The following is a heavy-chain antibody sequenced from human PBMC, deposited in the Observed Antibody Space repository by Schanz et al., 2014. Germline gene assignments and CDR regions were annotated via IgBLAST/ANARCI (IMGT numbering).Heavy chain of an antibody. J-gene: IGHJ3*02. CDR3: AKGRFGELSAFDI. CDR1: GFTFTNYA. D-gene: IGHD3-10*01. V-gene: IGHV3-23*03. CDR2: INTGSNYI. Sequence: EVQLVESGGGLVQPGGSLRLSCAASGFTFTNYAMSWVRQAPGKGLEWISFINTGSNYINYADSVKGRFTISRDNSKNTLYLQMKSLRAEDTAVYYCAKGRFGELSAFDIWGQGTMVTVSS.